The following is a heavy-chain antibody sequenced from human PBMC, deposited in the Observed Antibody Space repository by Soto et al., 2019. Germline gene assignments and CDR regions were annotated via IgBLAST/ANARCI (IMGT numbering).Heavy chain of an antibody. CDR1: CGSISSYC. Sequence: SETLSLTCTVSCGSISSYCWSWIRQPPGKGLEWIGYIYYSGSTNYNPSLKSRVTISVDTSKNQFSLKLSSVTAADTAVYYCARGRLAAAGHDYRGKGTLVTVSS. J-gene: IGHJ4*02. V-gene: IGHV4-59*01. CDR2: IYYSGST. D-gene: IGHD6-13*01. CDR3: ARGRLAAAGHDY.